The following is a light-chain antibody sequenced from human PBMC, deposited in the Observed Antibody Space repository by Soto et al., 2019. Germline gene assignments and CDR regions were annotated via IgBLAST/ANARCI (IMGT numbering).Light chain of an antibody. J-gene: IGKJ5*01. V-gene: IGKV1-5*01. CDR1: QSIGTW. CDR2: DAS. Sequence: DIQLTQSPSFLSASVGDRVTSTCRASQSIGTWLAWYQHRPGKAPSLLIYDASTLRSGVPSRFSGSGSGTEFTLTISSLQADDFATYYCQQSDTYPLTFGQGTRLEI. CDR3: QQSDTYPLT.